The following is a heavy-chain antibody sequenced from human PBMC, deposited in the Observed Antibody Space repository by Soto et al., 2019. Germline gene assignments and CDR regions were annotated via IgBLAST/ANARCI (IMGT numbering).Heavy chain of an antibody. CDR3: ARGVSPTTYYDFWSGYPPYFDY. Sequence: ASVKVSCKASGYTFTSYDINWVRQATGQGLEWMGWMNPNSGNTGYAQKFQGRVTMTRNTSISTAYMELSSLRSEDTAVYYCARGVSPTTYYDFWSGYPPYFDYWGQGTLVTVSS. J-gene: IGHJ4*02. CDR2: MNPNSGNT. D-gene: IGHD3-3*01. CDR1: GYTFTSYD. V-gene: IGHV1-8*01.